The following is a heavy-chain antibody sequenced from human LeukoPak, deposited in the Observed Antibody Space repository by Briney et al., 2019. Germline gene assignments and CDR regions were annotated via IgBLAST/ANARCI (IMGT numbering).Heavy chain of an antibody. V-gene: IGHV4-39*07. D-gene: IGHD3-10*01. Sequence: PSETLSLTCTVSGVSISSSGYYWGWIRQSPGEGLEWIGNIYYSGITYYNPSLKSRVTISVDTSKNQFSLKLSSVTAADTAVYYCARVSFGENVGIVGYWGQGTLVTVSS. CDR1: GVSISSSGYY. CDR3: ARVSFGENVGIVGY. J-gene: IGHJ4*02. CDR2: IYYSGIT.